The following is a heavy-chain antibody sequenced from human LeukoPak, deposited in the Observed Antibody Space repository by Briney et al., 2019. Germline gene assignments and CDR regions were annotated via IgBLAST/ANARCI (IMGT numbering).Heavy chain of an antibody. CDR3: AREDYYDSSGTLDY. Sequence: SETLSLTCTVAGGSVSSGSYYWSWIRRPPGKGLEWIGYIYYSGSTYYNPSLKSRVTISVDTSKNQFSLKLSSVTAADTAVYYCAREDYYDSSGTLDYWGQGTLVTVSS. D-gene: IGHD3-22*01. CDR1: GGSVSSGSYY. J-gene: IGHJ4*02. CDR2: IYYSGST. V-gene: IGHV4-30-4*01.